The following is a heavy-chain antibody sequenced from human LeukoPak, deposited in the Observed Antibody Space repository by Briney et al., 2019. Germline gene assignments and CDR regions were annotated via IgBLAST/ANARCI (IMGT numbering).Heavy chain of an antibody. CDR3: VTGGHYSGS. CDR2: IKPDGSEE. V-gene: IGHV3-7*01. J-gene: IGHJ5*02. D-gene: IGHD3-3*01. CDR1: GFTSSSHW. Sequence: GGSLRLSCSASGFTSSSHWMGWVRQAPGKGLEWVANIKPDGSEENYVDSVKGRFTISRDNAKNSLYLQMSSLRAEDTAVYYCVTGGHYSGSWGQGSLVTVSS.